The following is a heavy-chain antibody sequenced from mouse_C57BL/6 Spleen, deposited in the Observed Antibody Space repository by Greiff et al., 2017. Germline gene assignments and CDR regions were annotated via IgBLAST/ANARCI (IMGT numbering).Heavy chain of an antibody. CDR3: ARSGGYYGNYDYAMDY. CDR1: GYAFSSSW. Sequence: VKLQASGPELVKPGASVKISCKASGYAFSSSWMNWVKQRPGKGLEWIGRIYPGDGDTNYNGKFKGKATLTADKSSSTAYMQLSSLTAEDSAVYFCARSGGYYGNYDYAMDYWGQGTSVTVSS. CDR2: IYPGDGDT. J-gene: IGHJ4*01. D-gene: IGHD2-1*01. V-gene: IGHV1-82*01.